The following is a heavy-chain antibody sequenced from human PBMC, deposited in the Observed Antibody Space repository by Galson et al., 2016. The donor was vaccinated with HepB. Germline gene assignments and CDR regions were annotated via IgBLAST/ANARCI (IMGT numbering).Heavy chain of an antibody. J-gene: IGHJ4*01. V-gene: IGHV3-48*02. CDR2: ISSSSGTV. Sequence: SLRLSCAASGFTFTSYSMNWVRQTPGKGLEWIAYISSSSGTVYYADSVKGRFTISRDNAQNSVFLDMKSLRKEDTAVYYCVRGDSIAAAGTLGHWGHVTLVIASS. CDR1: GFTFTSYS. D-gene: IGHD6-13*01. CDR3: VRGDSIAAAGTLGH.